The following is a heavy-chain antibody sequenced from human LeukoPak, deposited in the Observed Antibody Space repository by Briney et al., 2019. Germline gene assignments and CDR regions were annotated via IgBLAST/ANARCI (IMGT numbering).Heavy chain of an antibody. D-gene: IGHD6-6*01. CDR2: ISSSSTYI. J-gene: IGHJ1*01. Sequence: GGSLRLSCAASGFTFSSYSMNWVRQAPGKGLEWVSSISSSSTYIYYADSVKGRFTISRDNAKNSLYLQMNSLRAEDTALYYCARDLTSSSTAYFQHWGQGTLVTVSS. CDR3: ARDLTSSSTAYFQH. V-gene: IGHV3-21*01. CDR1: GFTFSSYS.